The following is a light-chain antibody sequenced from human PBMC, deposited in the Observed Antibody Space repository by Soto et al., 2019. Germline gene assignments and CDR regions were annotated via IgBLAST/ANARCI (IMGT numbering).Light chain of an antibody. CDR1: QSISSW. CDR2: KAS. V-gene: IGKV1-5*03. CDR3: QQYNSYSQD. Sequence: DIQMTQSPSTLSASVGDRVTITCRASQSISSWLAWYQQKPGKAPKLLIYKASSLESGVPSRFSGSGSGTEFTLTISSLQPDEFATYYCQQYNSYSQDFGQGTKLEIK. J-gene: IGKJ2*01.